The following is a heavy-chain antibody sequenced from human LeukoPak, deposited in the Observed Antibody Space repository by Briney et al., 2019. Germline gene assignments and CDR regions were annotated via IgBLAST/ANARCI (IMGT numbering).Heavy chain of an antibody. D-gene: IGHD6-6*01. CDR1: GGTFSSYA. J-gene: IGHJ6*03. CDR2: IIPIFGTA. CDR3: ASPARIAARDYYYYMDV. V-gene: IGHV1-69*06. Sequence: SVKVSCKASGGTFSSYAISWVRQAPGQGLEWMGGIIPIFGTANYAQKFQGRVTITADKSTSTAYMELSSLRSEDTAVYYCASPARIAARDYYYYMDVWGKGTTVTVSS.